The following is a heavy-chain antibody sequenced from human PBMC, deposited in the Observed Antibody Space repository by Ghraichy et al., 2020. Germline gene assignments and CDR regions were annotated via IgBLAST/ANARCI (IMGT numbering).Heavy chain of an antibody. D-gene: IGHD3-3*01. J-gene: IGHJ4*02. CDR3: VREWYDFWSGHLQRDY. V-gene: IGHV3-66*02. CDR2: IYSGGST. Sequence: GSLRLSCAASGFTVSSNYMSWVRQAPGKGLEWVSVIYSGGSTYYADSVKGRFTISRDNSKNTLYLQMNSLRAEDTAVYYCVREWYDFWSGHLQRDYWGQGTLVTVSS. CDR1: GFTVSSNY.